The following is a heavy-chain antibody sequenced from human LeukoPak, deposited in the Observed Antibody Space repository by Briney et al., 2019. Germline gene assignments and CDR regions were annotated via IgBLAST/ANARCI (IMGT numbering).Heavy chain of an antibody. Sequence: GGSLRLSCAASGFTFSSYSMNWVRQAPGKELEWVSYISSSSSTIYYADSVKGRFTISRDNAKNSLYLQMNSLRAEDMALYYCAKGSSSHPSYNWFDPWGQGTLVTVSS. CDR3: AKGSSSHPSYNWFDP. J-gene: IGHJ5*02. CDR2: ISSSSSTI. CDR1: GFTFSSYS. D-gene: IGHD6-13*01. V-gene: IGHV3-48*01.